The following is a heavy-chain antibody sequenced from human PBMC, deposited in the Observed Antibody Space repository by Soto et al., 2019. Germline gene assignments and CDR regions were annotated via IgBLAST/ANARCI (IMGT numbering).Heavy chain of an antibody. D-gene: IGHD2-21*02. CDR3: ARGREGGGNYYDFDY. J-gene: IGHJ4*02. Sequence: ASVKVSCKASGYTFTSYDINWVRQATGQGREWMGWMNPNSGNTGYAQKFQGRVTMTRNTSISTAYMELSSLRSEDTAVYYCARGREGGGNYYDFDYWGQGTLVTVSS. CDR1: GYTFTSYD. CDR2: MNPNSGNT. V-gene: IGHV1-8*01.